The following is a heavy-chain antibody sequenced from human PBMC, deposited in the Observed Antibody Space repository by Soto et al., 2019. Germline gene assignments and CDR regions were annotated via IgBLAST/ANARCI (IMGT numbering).Heavy chain of an antibody. CDR3: ATNSYYSLGV. V-gene: IGHV4-4*02. J-gene: IGHJ6*02. CDR2: IYQSGST. CDR1: SGSISSGHW. Sequence: QVQLQESGPGLVKPSGTLSLTCAVSSGSISSGHWWNWVRQPPGKGLEWIGEIYQSGSTHYNPSLKRRVTVSVDKSMNQFSMKLTSVTAADTAVYYCATNSYYSLGVWGQGTTVTVSS.